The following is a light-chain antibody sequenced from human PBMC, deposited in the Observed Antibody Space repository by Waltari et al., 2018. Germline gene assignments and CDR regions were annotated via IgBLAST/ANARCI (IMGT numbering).Light chain of an antibody. CDR2: DVN. V-gene: IGLV2-23*02. CDR3: CSYVGSAISV. CDR1: SSDIGKYNL. Sequence: QSALTQTASVSGSPGQAITISCSGTSSDIGKYNLVSWYQQHPGKAPTLIIYDVNNRPSGLSNRYSGPQSGNTAFITISGLQTADEADYYCCSYVGSAISVFGGGTQLTVL. J-gene: IGLJ3*02.